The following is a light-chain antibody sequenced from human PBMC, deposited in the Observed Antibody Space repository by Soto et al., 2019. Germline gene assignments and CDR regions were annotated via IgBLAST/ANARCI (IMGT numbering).Light chain of an antibody. Sequence: EIAMTHSPATLSVPPGERATLSCRSRQNVSSKLDWYQQKPSQASRLHIYSASTRATCKPARFSGSGSGTEFTLTISSLQSEDFAVYYWQQYNNWPPWTFGQGTKWIS. CDR2: SAS. J-gene: IGKJ1*01. CDR1: QNVSSK. CDR3: QQYNNWPPWT. V-gene: IGKV3D-15*01.